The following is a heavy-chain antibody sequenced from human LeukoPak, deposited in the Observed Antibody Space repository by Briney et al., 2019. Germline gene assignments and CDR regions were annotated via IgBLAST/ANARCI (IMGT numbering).Heavy chain of an antibody. CDR3: AKGGYYYDSSGYYSFDY. D-gene: IGHD3-22*01. CDR2: ISWNSGSI. V-gene: IGHV3-9*03. J-gene: IGHJ4*02. Sequence: GGSLRLSCAASGFTFDDYAMHWVRHAPGKGLEWVSGISWNSGSIGYADSVKGRFTISRDNAKNSLYLQMNSLRAEDMALYYCAKGGYYYDSSGYYSFDYWGQGTLVTVSS. CDR1: GFTFDDYA.